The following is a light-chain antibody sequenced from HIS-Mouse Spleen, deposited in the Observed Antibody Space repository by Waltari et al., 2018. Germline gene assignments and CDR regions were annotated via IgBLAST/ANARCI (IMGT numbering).Light chain of an antibody. Sequence: EIVLTQSPGTLSLSPGERATLSCRASQSVSSSDLAWYQQKPGQAPRPLIYGASSRATGIPDRFSGSGSGTDFTLTISRLEPEDFAVYYCQQYGSSPPWTFGQGTKVEIK. V-gene: IGKV3-20*01. J-gene: IGKJ1*01. CDR2: GAS. CDR1: QSVSSSD. CDR3: QQYGSSPPWT.